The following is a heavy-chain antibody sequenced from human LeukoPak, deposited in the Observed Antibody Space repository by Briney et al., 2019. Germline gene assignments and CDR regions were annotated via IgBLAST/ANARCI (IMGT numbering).Heavy chain of an antibody. J-gene: IGHJ6*02. D-gene: IGHD6-19*01. CDR1: GFTFSSYA. Sequence: GGSLRLSCAASGFTFSSYAMSWVRQAPGKGLEWVSAISGSGGSTYYADSVKGRFTISRDNSKNTLYLQMNSLRAEDTAVYYCAKVSRASIAVAGNHYYYGMDAWGQGTTVTVSS. V-gene: IGHV3-23*01. CDR2: ISGSGGST. CDR3: AKVSRASIAVAGNHYYYGMDA.